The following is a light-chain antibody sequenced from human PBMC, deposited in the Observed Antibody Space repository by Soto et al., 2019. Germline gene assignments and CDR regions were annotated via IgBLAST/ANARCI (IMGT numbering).Light chain of an antibody. CDR1: QSVSSNY. CDR3: QHYGSSPPEFT. Sequence: EIVLTQSPGTLSLSPGERATLSCRASQSVSSNYLAWYQQRPGQAPRLLIFGASYRAAGIPDRFSGSGSGTDFILTISRLEPEYFAVYYCQHYGSSPPEFTFGPGTKVDSK. CDR2: GAS. V-gene: IGKV3-20*01. J-gene: IGKJ3*01.